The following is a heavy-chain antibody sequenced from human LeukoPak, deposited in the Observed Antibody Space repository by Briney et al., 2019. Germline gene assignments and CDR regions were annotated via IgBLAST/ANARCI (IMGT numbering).Heavy chain of an antibody. CDR1: GFTFSSYA. V-gene: IGHV3-23*01. CDR2: ISNSDGSR. Sequence: PGGSLRLSCGASGFTFSSYAMRWVRQAPGKGREWVSTISNSDGSRYYADSVKGRFTIHRDNSKNTLYVQRKSVRAEDTAVYYCAKWLVVVVRQGEWKNHDYMDVWGKGTTVTVSS. D-gene: IGHD3-22*01. CDR3: AKWLVVVVRQGEWKNHDYMDV. J-gene: IGHJ6*03.